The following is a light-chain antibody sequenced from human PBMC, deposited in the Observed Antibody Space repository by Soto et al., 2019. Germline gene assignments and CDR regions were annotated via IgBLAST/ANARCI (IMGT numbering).Light chain of an antibody. J-gene: IGKJ1*01. CDR3: QQGYRIFQT. CDR2: AAS. CDR1: PNIINY. Sequence: DIQMTQSPSSVSASVGDRVTITCRASPNIINYLNWYQQKPGKAPTLLIYAASTLQSRVPSRFSGSGSGTDFNLTISSLNPEDFATYFCQQGYRIFQTFGQGTKVDI. V-gene: IGKV1-39*01.